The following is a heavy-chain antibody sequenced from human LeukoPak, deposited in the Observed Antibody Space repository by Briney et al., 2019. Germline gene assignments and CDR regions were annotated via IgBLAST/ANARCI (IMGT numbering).Heavy chain of an antibody. D-gene: IGHD3-16*02. CDR1: GGSYSGYY. CDR3: ARGYNGAYYDYAWGSYRRLHFDY. J-gene: IGHJ4*02. Sequence: SETLSLTCTVYGGSYSGYYWSWIRQPPGKGLEWIGEINHSGSSTDNPSLKSRVTISVDSSKYQFSLRLTSVTAADTSVYYCARGYNGAYYDYAWGSYRRLHFDYWGQGTLVTVSS. CDR2: INHSGSS. V-gene: IGHV4-34*01.